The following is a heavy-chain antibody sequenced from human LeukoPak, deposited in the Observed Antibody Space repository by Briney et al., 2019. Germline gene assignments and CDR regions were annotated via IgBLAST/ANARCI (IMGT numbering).Heavy chain of an antibody. CDR2: IYPGDSDT. CDR1: GYSFTGYW. CDR3: ARHYRDRGSTGPHGMDV. Sequence: GESLKISCKGSGYSFTGYWIGWVRQMPGKGLEWMGIIYPGDSDTRYSPSFQGQVTISADKSISTAYLQWSSLKASDTAMYYCARHYRDRGSTGPHGMDVWGKGTTVTVSS. V-gene: IGHV5-51*01. J-gene: IGHJ6*04. D-gene: IGHD2-2*01.